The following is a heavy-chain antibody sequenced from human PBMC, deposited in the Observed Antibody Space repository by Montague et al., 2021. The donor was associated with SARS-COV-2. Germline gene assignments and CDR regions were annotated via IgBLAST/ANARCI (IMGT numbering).Heavy chain of an antibody. Sequence: CAISGDSVSSNSAAWNWIRQSPSRGLEWLGRTYYRSKWYNDYAVSVKSRITINPDTSKSQFSLQLNFVTPEDTAVYYCARDGGINSRPRPHTFHYWGQGTLVTVSS. CDR2: TYYRSKWYN. CDR3: ARDGGINSRPRPHTFHY. D-gene: IGHD3-10*01. V-gene: IGHV6-1*01. J-gene: IGHJ4*02. CDR1: GDSVSSNSAA.